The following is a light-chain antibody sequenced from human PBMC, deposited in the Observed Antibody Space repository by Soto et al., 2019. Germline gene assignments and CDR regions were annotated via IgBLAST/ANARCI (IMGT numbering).Light chain of an antibody. Sequence: QSVLTQPPSASGSPGQSVTISCTGTSSDVGAYNYVSWYQQHPGKAPKLIIFEVSERPSGVPDRFSGSKSGNTASLTVSGLQAEDEADYYCNSYAGSNNVFGTGTKVTVL. J-gene: IGLJ1*01. CDR1: SSDVGAYNY. V-gene: IGLV2-8*01. CDR3: NSYAGSNNV. CDR2: EVS.